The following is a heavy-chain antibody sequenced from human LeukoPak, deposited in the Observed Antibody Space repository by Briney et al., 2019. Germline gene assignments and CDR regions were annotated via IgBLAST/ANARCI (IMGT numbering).Heavy chain of an antibody. D-gene: IGHD3-9*01. J-gene: IGHJ6*03. CDR1: GGSLGTTNYY. CDR3: ARQRADYFYYYVDV. Sequence: PSETLSLTCTVSGGSLGTTNYYWRWLRQPPGRVVEWVGSIYYSETTYDNPSLESRVTISIETSKNQFSLKLSSVTAADTAVYYCARQRADYFYYYVDVWGKGTTVTVS. V-gene: IGHV4-39*01. CDR2: IYYSETT.